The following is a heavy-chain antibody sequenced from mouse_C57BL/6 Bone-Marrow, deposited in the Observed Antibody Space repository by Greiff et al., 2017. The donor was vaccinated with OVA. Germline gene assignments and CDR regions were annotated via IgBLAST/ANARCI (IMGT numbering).Heavy chain of an antibody. CDR2: IYPGSGNT. CDR1: GYTFTDYY. J-gene: IGHJ2*01. Sequence: VHLVESGAELVRPGASVKLSCKASGYTFTDYYINWVKQRPGQGLEWIARIYPGSGNTYYNEKFKGKATLTAEKSSSTAYMQLSSLTSEDSAVYFCARWATVVATDYFDYWGQGTTLTVSS. D-gene: IGHD1-1*01. CDR3: ARWATVVATDYFDY. V-gene: IGHV1-76*01.